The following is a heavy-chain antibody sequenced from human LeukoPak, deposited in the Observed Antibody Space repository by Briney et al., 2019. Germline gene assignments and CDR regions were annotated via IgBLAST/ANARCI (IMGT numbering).Heavy chain of an antibody. CDR3: ARGGIAVAGTRFRYFQH. D-gene: IGHD6-19*01. J-gene: IGHJ1*01. Sequence: SETLSLTCAVYGGSFSGYYWSWIRQPPGKGLEWIGEINHSRSTNYNPSLKSRVTISVDTSKNQFSLKLSSVTAADTAVYYCARGGIAVAGTRFRYFQHWGQGTLVTVSS. V-gene: IGHV4-34*01. CDR1: GGSFSGYY. CDR2: INHSRST.